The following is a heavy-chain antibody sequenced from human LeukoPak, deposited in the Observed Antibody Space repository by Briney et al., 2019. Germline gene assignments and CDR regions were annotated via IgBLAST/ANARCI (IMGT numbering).Heavy chain of an antibody. CDR1: GFTFSSYN. CDR2: ISSSSSII. J-gene: IGHJ4*02. CDR3: ARPDSRGYYVFDY. D-gene: IGHD3-22*01. V-gene: IGHV3-48*02. Sequence: VGSLRLSCSASGFTFSSYNMNWVRQAPGKGLEWVSFISSSSSIIYYADSVKGRFTISRDNAKNSLYLQMNSLRDEDTAVYYCARPDSRGYYVFDYWGQGTLVTVSS.